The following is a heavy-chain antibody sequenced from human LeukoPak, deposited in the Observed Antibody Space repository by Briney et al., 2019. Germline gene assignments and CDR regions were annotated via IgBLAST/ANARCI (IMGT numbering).Heavy chain of an antibody. D-gene: IGHD3-10*01. CDR2: INHSGST. V-gene: IGHV4-34*01. J-gene: IGHJ5*02. CDR3: ARRRVTMVRGVIRTERFDP. Sequence: GSLRLSCAASGFTFKDSWMYWIRQPPGKGLEWIGEINHSGSTNYNPSLKSRVTISVDTSKNQFSLKLSSVTAADTAVYYCARRRVTMVRGVIRTERFDPWGQGTLVTVSS. CDR1: GFTFKDSW.